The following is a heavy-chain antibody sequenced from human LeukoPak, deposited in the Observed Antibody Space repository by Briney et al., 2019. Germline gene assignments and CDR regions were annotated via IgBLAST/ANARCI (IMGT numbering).Heavy chain of an antibody. CDR3: LRWGIFYCDS. J-gene: IGHJ4*02. D-gene: IGHD2/OR15-2a*01. CDR2: ISAENGNK. CDR1: GYTFTSYG. Sequence: GSGKVSCKASGYTFTSYGISGVRQAPGQGREGTGWISAENGNKNYAQKLQGRFTIPTDTSSSTAYMELRSLRSDAAAVHYCLRWGIFYCDSWGQRALFTPSS. V-gene: IGHV1-18*04.